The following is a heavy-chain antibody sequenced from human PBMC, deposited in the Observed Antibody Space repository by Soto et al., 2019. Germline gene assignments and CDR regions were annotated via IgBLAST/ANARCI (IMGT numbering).Heavy chain of an antibody. Sequence: KGLEWVSAISGSGGSTYYADSVMGRFTISKDNSKNTLYLQMNSLRAEDTAVFFFFKAEDGIRDVLSVSAFLLNRSSDL. D-gene: IGHD3-10*02. J-gene: IGHJ2*01. V-gene: IGHV3-23*01. CDR2: ISGSGGST. CDR3: FKAEDGIRDVLSVSAFLLNRSSDL.